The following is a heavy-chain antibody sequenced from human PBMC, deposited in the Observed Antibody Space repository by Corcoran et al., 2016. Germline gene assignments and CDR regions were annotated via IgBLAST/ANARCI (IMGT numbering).Heavy chain of an antibody. V-gene: IGHV3-74*01. J-gene: IGHJ6*02. CDR2: IKSDGSST. CDR1: GFTFSSYW. Sequence: EVQLVESGGGLVQPGGSLSLSCAASGFTFSSYWMHWVRQAPGKGLVWVSRIKSDGSSTSYADSVKGRFTISRDNAKNTLYLQMNSLRAEDTAVYYCARAPVPAASVYGMDVWGQGTTVTVSS. CDR3: ARAPVPAASVYGMDV. D-gene: IGHD2-2*01.